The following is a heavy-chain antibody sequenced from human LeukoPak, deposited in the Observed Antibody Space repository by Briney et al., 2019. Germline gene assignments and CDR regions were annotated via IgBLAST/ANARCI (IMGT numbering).Heavy chain of an antibody. D-gene: IGHD2-15*01. J-gene: IGHJ4*02. CDR1: GYTFTSYD. V-gene: IGHV1-8*01. CDR3: ARGFHTYCSGGSCYIDY. Sequence: ASVKVSCKASGYTFTSYDINWVRQATGQGLEWMGWMNPNSGNTGYAQKFQGRVTMTRNTSISTAYMELSSLRSEDTAVYYCARGFHTYCSGGSCYIDYWGQGTLVTVSS. CDR2: MNPNSGNT.